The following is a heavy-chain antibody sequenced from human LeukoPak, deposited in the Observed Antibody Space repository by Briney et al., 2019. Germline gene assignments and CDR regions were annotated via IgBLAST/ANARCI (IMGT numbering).Heavy chain of an antibody. CDR1: GGSISSGGYY. Sequence: SETLSLTCTVSGGSISSGGYYWSWIRQHPGKGLEWIGYIYYSGSTYYNPSLKSRVTISVDTSKNQFSLKLSSVTAADTAVYYCARAERGPYGMDVWGQGTTVTVSS. CDR2: IYYSGST. J-gene: IGHJ6*02. V-gene: IGHV4-31*03. D-gene: IGHD1-1*01. CDR3: ARAERGPYGMDV.